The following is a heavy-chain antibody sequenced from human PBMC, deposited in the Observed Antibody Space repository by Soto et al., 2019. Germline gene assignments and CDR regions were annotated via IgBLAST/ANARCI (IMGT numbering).Heavy chain of an antibody. V-gene: IGHV3-21*01. Sequence: EVQLVESGGGLVKPGGSLRLSCAASGFTFSSYSMNWVRQAPGKGLEWVSSISRSSSYIYYAYSVKGRFTISRDNAKNALYLQMNSLRAEDTAVYYCARGAYYYDSSGYYSYWGQGTLVTVSS. CDR2: ISRSSSYI. CDR3: ARGAYYYDSSGYYSY. D-gene: IGHD3-22*01. CDR1: GFTFSSYS. J-gene: IGHJ4*02.